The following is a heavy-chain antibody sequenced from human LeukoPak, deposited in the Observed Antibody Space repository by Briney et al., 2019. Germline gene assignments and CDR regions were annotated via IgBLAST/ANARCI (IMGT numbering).Heavy chain of an antibody. CDR3: ARGDYVWGSYRYFDWFDP. J-gene: IGHJ5*02. CDR1: GGSVSSGSYY. V-gene: IGHV4-61*01. D-gene: IGHD3-16*02. CDR2: IYYSGST. Sequence: SETLSLTCTVSGGSVSSGSYYWGWIRQPPGKGLEWIGYIYYSGSTNYNPSLKSRVTISVDTSKNQFSLKLSSVTAADTAVYYCARGDYVWGSYRYFDWFDPWGQGTLVTVSS.